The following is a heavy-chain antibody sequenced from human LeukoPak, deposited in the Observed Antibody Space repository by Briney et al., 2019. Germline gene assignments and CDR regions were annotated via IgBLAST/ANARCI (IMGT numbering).Heavy chain of an antibody. V-gene: IGHV4-30-4*01. CDR1: GGSIRRGDYY. J-gene: IGHJ6*02. CDR2: IYYSGST. CDR3: ARDHVMVRGVLNGMDV. Sequence: PSQTLSLTCTVSGGSIRRGDYYWSWIRQPPGKGLEWIGYIYYSGSTYYNPSLKSRVTISVDTSKNQFSLKLSSVTAADTAVYYCARDHVMVRGVLNGMDVGGQGTTVTVS. D-gene: IGHD3-10*01.